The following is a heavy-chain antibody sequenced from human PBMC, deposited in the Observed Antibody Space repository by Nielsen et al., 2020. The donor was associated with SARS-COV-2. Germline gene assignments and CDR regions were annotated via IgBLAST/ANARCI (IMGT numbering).Heavy chain of an antibody. V-gene: IGHV4-59*01. D-gene: IGHD6-13*01. Sequence: WIRQPPGKGLEWIGYIYYSGSTYYNPSLKSRVTISVDTSKNQFSLKLSSVTAADTAVYYCASAGQQLVRGLYYYYYMDVWGKGTTVTVSS. CDR2: IYYSGST. CDR3: ASAGQQLVRGLYYYYYMDV. J-gene: IGHJ6*03.